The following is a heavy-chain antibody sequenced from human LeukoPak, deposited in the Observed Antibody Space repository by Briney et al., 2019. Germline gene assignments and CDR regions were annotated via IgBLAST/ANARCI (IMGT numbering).Heavy chain of an antibody. CDR1: GFTVSSNY. CDR3: ARDRGGTATDY. Sequence: PGGSLRLSCAASGFTVSSNYMSWVRQTPGKGLEWVSVIYSGGSTYYADSVKGRFTISRDNSKNTLYLQMNSLRAEDTAVHYCARDRGGTATDYWGQGTLVTVSS. J-gene: IGHJ4*02. V-gene: IGHV3-53*01. D-gene: IGHD5-18*01. CDR2: IYSGGST.